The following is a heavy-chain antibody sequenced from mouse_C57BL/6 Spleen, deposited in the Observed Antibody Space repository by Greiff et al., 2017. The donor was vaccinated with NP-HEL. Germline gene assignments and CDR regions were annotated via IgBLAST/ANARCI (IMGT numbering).Heavy chain of an antibody. CDR2: IYPSDSET. D-gene: IGHD1-1*01. J-gene: IGHJ3*01. V-gene: IGHV1-61*01. Sequence: VQLQQPGAELVRPGSSVKLSCKASGYTFTSYWMDWVKQRPGQGLEWIGNIYPSDSETHYNQKFKDKATLTVDKSSSTAYMQLSSLTSEDSAVYYCARSVITTPSFAYWGQGTLVTVSA. CDR3: ARSVITTPSFAY. CDR1: GYTFTSYW.